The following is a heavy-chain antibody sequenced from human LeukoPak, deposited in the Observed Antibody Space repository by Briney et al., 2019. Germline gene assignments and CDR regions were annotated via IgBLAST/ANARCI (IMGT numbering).Heavy chain of an antibody. CDR3: AKIYCGGDCYPPQGEGMDV. Sequence: GSLRLSCAASGFTFSTYSMNWVRQAPGKGLEWVSSISSSRSYIYYADSVKGRFTISRDNAKNSLYLQMNSLRAEDTAVYYCAKIYCGGDCYPPQGEGMDVWGQGTTVTVSS. V-gene: IGHV3-21*01. D-gene: IGHD2-21*02. CDR1: GFTFSTYS. J-gene: IGHJ6*02. CDR2: ISSSRSYI.